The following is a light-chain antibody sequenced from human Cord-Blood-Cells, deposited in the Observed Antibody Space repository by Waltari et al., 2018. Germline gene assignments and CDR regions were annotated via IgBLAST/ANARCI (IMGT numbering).Light chain of an antibody. Sequence: QSVLTQPPSASGPPGQRVTIPCSGSSSHTGRNTGNWYQQLPGTAPKLLIYSNNQRPSGVPDRFSGSKSGTSASLAISGLQSEDEADYYCAAWDDSLNGVVFGGGTKLTVL. CDR1: SSHTGRNT. V-gene: IGLV1-44*01. CDR3: AAWDDSLNGVV. CDR2: SNN. J-gene: IGLJ2*01.